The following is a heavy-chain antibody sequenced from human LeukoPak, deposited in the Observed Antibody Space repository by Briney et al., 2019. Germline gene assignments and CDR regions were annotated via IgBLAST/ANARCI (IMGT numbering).Heavy chain of an antibody. CDR3: ARDDGDDPFDP. J-gene: IGHJ5*02. D-gene: IGHD5-24*01. V-gene: IGHV3-30-3*01. CDR2: ISYDGSNK. Sequence: GGSLRLSCAASGFTFSSYAMHWVRQAPGKGLEWVAVISYDGSNKYYADSVKGRFTISRDNSKNTLYLQMNSLRAEDTAVYYCARDDGDDPFDPWGQGTLVTVSS. CDR1: GFTFSSYA.